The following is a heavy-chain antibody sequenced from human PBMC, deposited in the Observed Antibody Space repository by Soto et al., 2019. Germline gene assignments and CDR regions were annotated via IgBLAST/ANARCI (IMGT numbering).Heavy chain of an antibody. CDR2: IYYTGST. V-gene: IGHV4-31*03. Sequence: SETLCVSCSFSEASIRIGAYYLSWLRQSPGKGLERIGHIYYTGSTLYSPSLKSRLTISLDTSKNQFSLDLRSVTAADTAMYYCARIEMASIKWGRGTLVTGSS. CDR3: ARIEMASIK. J-gene: IGHJ4*02. CDR1: EASIRIGAYY.